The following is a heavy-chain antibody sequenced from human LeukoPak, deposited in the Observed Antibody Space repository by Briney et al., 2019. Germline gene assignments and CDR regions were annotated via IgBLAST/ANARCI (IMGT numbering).Heavy chain of an antibody. V-gene: IGHV1-18*01. CDR1: GCTFTSYG. D-gene: IGHD1-26*01. J-gene: IGHJ3*02. Sequence: ASVKVSCKASGCTFTSYGISWVRQAPGQGLEWMGWISAYSGNKNYAQKLQGRVTMSTDTSRSTVYMELRSLRADDTAVYYCGRDRSGIGDAFDIWGQGTMVTVSS. CDR3: GRDRSGIGDAFDI. CDR2: ISAYSGNK.